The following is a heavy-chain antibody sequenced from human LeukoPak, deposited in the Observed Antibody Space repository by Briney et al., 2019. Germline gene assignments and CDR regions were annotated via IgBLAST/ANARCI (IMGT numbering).Heavy chain of an antibody. Sequence: ASVKVSCKASGYTFTSYGISWVRQAPGQGLEWMGWINPNSGGTYFAQKFQGRVTVTRDTSIATAYMELSRLTSDDTAVYYCARDLRDVMRTGIPYEIDYWGQGTLVTVSS. CDR1: GYTFTSYG. D-gene: IGHD3/OR15-3a*01. V-gene: IGHV1-2*02. J-gene: IGHJ4*02. CDR3: ARDLRDVMRTGIPYEIDY. CDR2: INPNSGGT.